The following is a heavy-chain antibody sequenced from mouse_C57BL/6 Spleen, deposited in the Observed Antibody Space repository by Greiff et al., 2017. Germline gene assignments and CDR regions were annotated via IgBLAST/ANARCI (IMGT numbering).Heavy chain of an antibody. CDR1: GYTFTDYE. Sequence: QVQLQQSGAELVRPGASVTLSCKASGYTFTDYEMHWVKQTPVHGLEWIGAIDPETGGTAYNQKFKGKAILTADKSSSTAYIELRSLTSEDSAVYYCTREGTGAWFAYWGQGTLVTVSA. CDR3: TREGTGAWFAY. D-gene: IGHD3-3*01. J-gene: IGHJ3*01. V-gene: IGHV1-15*01. CDR2: IDPETGGT.